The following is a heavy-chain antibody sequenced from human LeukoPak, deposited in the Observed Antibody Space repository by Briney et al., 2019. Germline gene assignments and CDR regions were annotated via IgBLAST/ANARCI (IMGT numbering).Heavy chain of an antibody. CDR3: ARHDGYLDAFDI. CDR1: GGSISSSSYY. J-gene: IGHJ3*02. Sequence: PSGTLSLTCTVSGGSISSSSYYWGWIRQPPGKGLEWIGSIYYSGSTYYNPSLKSRVTISVDTSKNQFSLKLSSVTAADTAVYYCARHDGYLDAFDIWGQGTMVTVSS. V-gene: IGHV4-39*01. CDR2: IYYSGST. D-gene: IGHD6-25*01.